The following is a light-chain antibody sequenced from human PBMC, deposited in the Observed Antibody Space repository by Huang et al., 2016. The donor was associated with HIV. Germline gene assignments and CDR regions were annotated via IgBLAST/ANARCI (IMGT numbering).Light chain of an antibody. CDR2: AAS. V-gene: IGKV3-15*01. CDR1: QSVDSN. J-gene: IGKJ2*01. CDR3: QQYYNWPPRYT. Sequence: EIVMTQSPATLSVSPGERATLSCRASQSVDSNLAWYQLKPDEAPRLVIYAASTRDTCIPPRFSGSGSGTEFTLTITSLQSEDFAVYCCQQYYNWPPRYTFGQGTKLEIK.